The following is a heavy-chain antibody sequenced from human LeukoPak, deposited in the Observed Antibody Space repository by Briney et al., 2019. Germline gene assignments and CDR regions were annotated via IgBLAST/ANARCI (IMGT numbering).Heavy chain of an antibody. Sequence: GGSLRLSCAASGFTFSDHYMDWVRQAPGKGLEWVGRTRNTANRYTTDYAASVKGRFTISRDDSKISLYLQMNSLKTEDTAVYYCAREAFWSGYYYYYYYYMDVWGKGTTVTVSS. J-gene: IGHJ6*03. CDR2: TRNTANRYTT. V-gene: IGHV3-72*01. CDR3: AREAFWSGYYYYYYYYMDV. CDR1: GFTFSDHY. D-gene: IGHD3-3*01.